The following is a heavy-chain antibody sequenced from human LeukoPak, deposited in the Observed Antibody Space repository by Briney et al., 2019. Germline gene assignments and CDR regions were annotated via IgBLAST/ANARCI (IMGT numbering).Heavy chain of an antibody. V-gene: IGHV7-4-1*02. CDR1: GYTFTSYA. CDR2: INTNTGNP. Sequence: ASVKVSCKASGYTFTSYAMNWVRQAPGQGLEWMGWINTNTGNPTYAQGFTGRFVFSLDTSVSTAYLQISSLKAEDTAVYYCARDRVGYCSSTSCSRDYYYYYMDVWGKGTTVTISS. D-gene: IGHD2-2*01. J-gene: IGHJ6*03. CDR3: ARDRVGYCSSTSCSRDYYYYYMDV.